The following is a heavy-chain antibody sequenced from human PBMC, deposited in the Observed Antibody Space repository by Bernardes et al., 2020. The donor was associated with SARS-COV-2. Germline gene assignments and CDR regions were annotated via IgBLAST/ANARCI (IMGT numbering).Heavy chain of an antibody. Sequence: APAKACCKASGYTLTSYDINWVRQAAGQGLEWMGWMNPNSGDTGYAQKFQGRVTMTRDTSIGTAYMELSGLIFEDTAVYYCARDYGGNSGWFDPWGQGTLVTVSS. CDR1: GYTLTSYD. CDR3: ARDYGGNSGWFDP. CDR2: MNPNSGDT. J-gene: IGHJ5*02. V-gene: IGHV1-8*01. D-gene: IGHD4-17*01.